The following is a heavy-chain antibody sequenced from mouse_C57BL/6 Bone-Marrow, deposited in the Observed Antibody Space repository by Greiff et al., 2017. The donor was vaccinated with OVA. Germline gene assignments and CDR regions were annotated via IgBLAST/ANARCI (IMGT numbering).Heavy chain of an antibody. J-gene: IGHJ3*01. V-gene: IGHV8-12*01. D-gene: IGHD2-3*01. CDR3: ARAIYDGYLAWFAY. CDR1: GFSLSTSGMG. Sequence: QVTLKVCGPGILQSSQTLSLTCSFSGFSLSTSGMGVSWIRQPSGKGLEWLAHIYWDDDKRYNPSLKSRHTISKDTSRNQVFLKITSVDTADTATYYCARAIYDGYLAWFAYWGQGSLVTVSA. CDR2: IYWDDDK.